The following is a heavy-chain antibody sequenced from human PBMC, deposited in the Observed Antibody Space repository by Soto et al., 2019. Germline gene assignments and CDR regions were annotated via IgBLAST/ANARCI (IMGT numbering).Heavy chain of an antibody. CDR1: GFTFSSYW. Sequence: GGSLRLSCAASGFTFSSYWMSWVRQAPGKGLEWVANIKQDGSEKYYVDSVKGPFTSSTDNAKNSLYLQMNRRRAEDTAVYYCPRGGGRGLVAFDIWGQGTMVTVSS. CDR2: IKQDGSEK. CDR3: PRGGGRGLVAFDI. V-gene: IGHV3-7*01. J-gene: IGHJ3*02. D-gene: IGHD1-26*01.